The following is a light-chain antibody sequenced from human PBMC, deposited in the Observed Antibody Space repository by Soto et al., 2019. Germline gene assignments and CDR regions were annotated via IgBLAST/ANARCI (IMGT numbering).Light chain of an antibody. V-gene: IGLV1-40*01. CDR1: SCNIGAVYV. J-gene: IGLJ1*01. Sequence: QSVLTQPPSVSGAPGQRVTICCTGSSCNIGAVYVVHSYQQLSVTAPILLIYGNSNRPSGVPYRFSGSTSGTSASLSITGLQAEDVAYYYCQSYDSSMSGYVFGTGTKGTVL. CDR2: GNS. CDR3: QSYDSSMSGYV.